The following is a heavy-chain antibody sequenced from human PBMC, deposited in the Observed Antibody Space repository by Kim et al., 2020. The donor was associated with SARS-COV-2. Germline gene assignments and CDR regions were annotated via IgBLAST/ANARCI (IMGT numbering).Heavy chain of an antibody. J-gene: IGHJ4*02. D-gene: IGHD2-8*01. CDR3: ANDFYDTNANSLFDS. V-gene: IGHV3-23*01. CDR2: ISYTGGAT. CDR1: GFTFSTSA. Sequence: GGSLRLSCAASGFTFSTSAMSWVRQAPGEGLEWVSSISYTGGATYYADSVKGRFTISRDNSKNTLYLQMHGLRADDTAIYYCANDFYDTNANSLFDSWGQGTLVTVSS.